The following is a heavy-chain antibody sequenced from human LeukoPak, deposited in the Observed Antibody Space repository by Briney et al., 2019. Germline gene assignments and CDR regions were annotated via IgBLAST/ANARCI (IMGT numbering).Heavy chain of an antibody. D-gene: IGHD3-9*01. V-gene: IGHV3-23*01. CDR1: GFTFSSYA. J-gene: IGHJ6*02. Sequence: GGSLRLSCAASGFTFSSYAMSWVRQAPGKGLEWVSAISGSGGSTYYADSVKGRFTISRDNSKNTLYLQMNSLRAEDTAVYYCAKDHSYDILTGPFSQYYGMDVWGQGTTVTVSS. CDR2: ISGSGGST. CDR3: AKDHSYDILTGPFSQYYGMDV.